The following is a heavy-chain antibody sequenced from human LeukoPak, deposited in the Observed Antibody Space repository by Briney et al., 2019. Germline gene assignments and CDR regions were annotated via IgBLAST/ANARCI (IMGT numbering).Heavy chain of an antibody. Sequence: SETLSLTCTVSGGSIISYYWSWIRQPPGKGLEWIGYIYYSGSTNYNPSLKSRVTISVDTSKNELSLKVSSVTAADTAVYYCARFSYGTSSAYWGQGTLVTVSS. V-gene: IGHV4-59*08. CDR1: GGSIISYY. J-gene: IGHJ4*02. D-gene: IGHD6-6*01. CDR2: IYYSGST. CDR3: ARFSYGTSSAY.